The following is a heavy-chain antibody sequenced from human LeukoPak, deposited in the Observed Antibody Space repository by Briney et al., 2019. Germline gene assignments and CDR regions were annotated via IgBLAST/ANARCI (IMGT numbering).Heavy chain of an antibody. CDR1: GFTFSSYA. CDR3: AKDQGSGWYFDYFDY. J-gene: IGHJ4*02. V-gene: IGHV3-30*02. D-gene: IGHD6-19*01. CDR2: IRYDGDNK. Sequence: GGSLRLSCAASGFTFSSYAMSWLRQAPGKGLEWVAFIRYDGDNKYYADAVKGRFTISRDNSKNTLYLQMNSLRAEDTAVYYCAKDQGSGWYFDYFDYWGQGTLVTVSS.